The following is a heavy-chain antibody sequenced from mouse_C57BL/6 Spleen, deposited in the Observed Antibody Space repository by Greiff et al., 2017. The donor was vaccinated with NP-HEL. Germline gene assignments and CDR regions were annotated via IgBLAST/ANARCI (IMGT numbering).Heavy chain of an antibody. Sequence: QVHVKQPGAELVKPGASVKLSCKASGYTFTSYWMHWVKQRPGQGLEWIGMIHPNSGSTNYNEKFKSKATLTVDKSSSTAYMQLSSLTSEDSAVYYCARDYYGNYRYAMDYWGQGTSVTVSS. V-gene: IGHV1-64*01. D-gene: IGHD2-1*01. J-gene: IGHJ4*01. CDR1: GYTFTSYW. CDR2: IHPNSGST. CDR3: ARDYYGNYRYAMDY.